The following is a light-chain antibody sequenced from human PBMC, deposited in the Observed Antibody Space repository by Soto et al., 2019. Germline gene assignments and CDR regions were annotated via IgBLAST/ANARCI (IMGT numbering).Light chain of an antibody. CDR1: SSDVGGYNY. V-gene: IGLV2-14*01. CDR2: EVS. J-gene: IGLJ3*02. Sequence: QSALTQPASVSGSPGQSITISCTGTSSDVGGYNYVSWYQHHPGKAPKVMIYEVSNRPSGVSNRFSGSKSGNTASLTISGLQAEDEADYFCCSNTSTNTLVFGGGTKLTVL. CDR3: CSNTSTNTLV.